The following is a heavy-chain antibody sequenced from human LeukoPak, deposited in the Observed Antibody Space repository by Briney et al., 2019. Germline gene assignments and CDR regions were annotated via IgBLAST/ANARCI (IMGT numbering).Heavy chain of an antibody. CDR2: ISRSSSPV. V-gene: IGHV3-48*01. CDR3: ARDSSDYAGPPDY. Sequence: GGSLRLSCAASGFTFTSYSMNWVRQAPGKGLEWVSYISRSSSPVYYADSVKGRFTISRDNAQNSLYLQMNSLRAEDTAVYYCARDSSDYAGPPDYWGQGTLVTVSS. D-gene: IGHD3-22*01. CDR1: GFTFTSYS. J-gene: IGHJ4*02.